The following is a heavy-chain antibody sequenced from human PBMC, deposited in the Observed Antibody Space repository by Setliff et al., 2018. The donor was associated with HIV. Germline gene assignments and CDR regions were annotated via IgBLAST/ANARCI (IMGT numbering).Heavy chain of an antibody. D-gene: IGHD6-19*01. CDR1: GYTFTDYY. V-gene: IGHV1-69-2*01. J-gene: IGHJ3*02. Sequence: ASVKVSCKTSGYTFTDYYIHRVQQAPGKGLEWLGRVDPEDDEKIYAEKFRGRVTITADTSTHTAHMELTSLRSDDTAVYYCATDPTYSSGSPDIWGQGTMVTVSS. CDR3: ATDPTYSSGSPDI. CDR2: VDPEDDEK.